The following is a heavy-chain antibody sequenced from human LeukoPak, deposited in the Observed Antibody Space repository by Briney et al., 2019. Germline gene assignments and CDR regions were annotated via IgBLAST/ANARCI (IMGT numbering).Heavy chain of an antibody. D-gene: IGHD2-2*01. CDR3: ASRTRRRFRLVPAAMSWYFDL. V-gene: IGHV4-59*01. CDR2: IYYSGST. Sequence: PSETLSLTCTVSGGSISSYYWSWIRQPPGKGLEWIGYIYYSGSTNYNPSLKSRVTISVDTSKNQFSLKLSSVTAADTAVCYCASRTRRRFRLVPAAMSWYFDLWGRGTLVTVSS. CDR1: GGSISSYY. J-gene: IGHJ2*01.